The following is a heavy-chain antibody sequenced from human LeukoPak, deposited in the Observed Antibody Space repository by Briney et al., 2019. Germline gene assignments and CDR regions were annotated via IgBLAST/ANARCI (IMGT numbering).Heavy chain of an antibody. D-gene: IGHD6-13*01. V-gene: IGHV3-33*06. J-gene: IGHJ6*03. CDR3: AKPIAAAGTDYYYMDV. Sequence: PGGSLRLSCAASGFTFDDYAMHWVRQAPGKGLEWVAVIWYDGSNKYYADSVKGRFTISRDNSKNTLYLQMNSLRAEDTAVYYCAKPIAAAGTDYYYMDVWGKGTTVTVSS. CDR1: GFTFDDYA. CDR2: IWYDGSNK.